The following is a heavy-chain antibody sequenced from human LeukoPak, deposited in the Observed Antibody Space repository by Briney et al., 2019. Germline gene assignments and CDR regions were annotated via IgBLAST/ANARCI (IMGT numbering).Heavy chain of an antibody. Sequence: PGGSLRLSCAASGFTFDDYVMHWVRQAPGKGLEWVSGISWNSGTLGYADSVKGRFTISRDNAKNSLYLHMSSLRAEDTALYYCARGGYEWLRPPGYWGQGTLVTVSS. CDR2: ISWNSGTL. V-gene: IGHV3-9*01. D-gene: IGHD5-12*01. CDR1: GFTFDDYV. J-gene: IGHJ4*02. CDR3: ARGGYEWLRPPGY.